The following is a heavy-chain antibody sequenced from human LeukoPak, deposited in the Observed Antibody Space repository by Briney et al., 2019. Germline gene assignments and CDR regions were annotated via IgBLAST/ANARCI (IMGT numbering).Heavy chain of an antibody. V-gene: IGHV3-21*01. CDR3: AREPTGDY. D-gene: IGHD1-1*01. J-gene: IGHJ4*02. Sequence: PGGSLRLSCAASGFTFSSYSINWVRQAPGKGQEWVSSISSGGTFMYYADSVKGRFTISRDNAKKSVFLQMNSLRAEDSAVYYCAREPTGDYWGQGMLVTVSS. CDR1: GFTFSSYS. CDR2: ISSGGTFM.